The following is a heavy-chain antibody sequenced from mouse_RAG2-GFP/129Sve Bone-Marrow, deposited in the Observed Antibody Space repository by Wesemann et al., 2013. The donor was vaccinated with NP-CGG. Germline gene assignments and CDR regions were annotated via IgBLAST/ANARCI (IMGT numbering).Heavy chain of an antibody. D-gene: IGHD1-1*02. CDR2: ISYSGST. CDR3: ARILSFDGSYPYYFDY. V-gene: IGHV3-8*01. J-gene: IGHJ2*01. Sequence: EYAGYISYSGSTYYNPSLKSRISITRDTSKNQYYLQLNSVTTEDTATYYCARILSFDGSYPYYFDYWGQGTTLTVSS.